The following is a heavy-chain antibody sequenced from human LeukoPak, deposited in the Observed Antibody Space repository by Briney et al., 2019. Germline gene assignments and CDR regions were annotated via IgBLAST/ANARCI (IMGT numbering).Heavy chain of an antibody. V-gene: IGHV1-2*02. CDR1: GYTFTDYY. D-gene: IGHD2-2*01. J-gene: IGHJ4*02. CDR3: ARANFLYCSSTTCLFDY. Sequence: ASVKVSCKASGYTFTDYYMHWVRQAPGQGFEWMGWINPNSGDTNYAQNFQGRVTMTRDTSISTAHMELSRLRSDDTAVYYCARANFLYCSSTTCLFDYWGQGTLVIVSS. CDR2: INPNSGDT.